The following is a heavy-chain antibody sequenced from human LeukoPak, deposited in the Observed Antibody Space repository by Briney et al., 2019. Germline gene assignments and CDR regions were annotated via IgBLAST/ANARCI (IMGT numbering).Heavy chain of an antibody. Sequence: PGGSLRLSCAASGFTFSSYGMHWVRQAPGKGLEWVAVISYDGSNKYYADSVKGRFTISRGNSKNTLYLQMNSLRAEDTAVYYCANDYRGSSSHNSWGQGTLVTVSS. CDR2: ISYDGSNK. CDR1: GFTFSSYG. D-gene: IGHD6-13*01. J-gene: IGHJ4*02. CDR3: ANDYRGSSSHNS. V-gene: IGHV3-30*18.